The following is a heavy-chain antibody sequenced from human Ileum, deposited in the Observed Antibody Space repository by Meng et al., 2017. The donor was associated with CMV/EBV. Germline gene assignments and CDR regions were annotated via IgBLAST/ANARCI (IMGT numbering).Heavy chain of an antibody. V-gene: IGHV4-4*07. CDR1: DGSISSYY. CDR2: IHTSGTT. D-gene: IGHD2-2*01. J-gene: IGHJ4*02. CDR3: AREKSSCTSSTCYGVDS. Sequence: QGERQEPGPALVKPSETLSLTGTVSDGSISSYYWSWIRQSAGQGLEWIGRIHTSGTTNYTPSLKSRVTLSLDTSKDQFSLKLTSVTAADTAVYYCAREKSSCTSSTCYGVDSWGQGTLVTVSS.